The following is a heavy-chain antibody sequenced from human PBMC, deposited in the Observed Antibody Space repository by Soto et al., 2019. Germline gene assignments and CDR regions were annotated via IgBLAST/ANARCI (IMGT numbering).Heavy chain of an antibody. CDR1: GGSISSSSYY. D-gene: IGHD3-22*01. V-gene: IGHV4-39*01. J-gene: IGHJ4*02. Sequence: QLQLQESGPGLVKPSETLSLTCTVSGGSISSSSYYWGWIRQPPGKGLEWIGSIYYSGSTYYNPSLKSRVTISVDTSKNQFSLKLSSVTAADTAVYYCARCRGGYSADFDYWGQGTLVTVSS. CDR3: ARCRGGYSADFDY. CDR2: IYYSGST.